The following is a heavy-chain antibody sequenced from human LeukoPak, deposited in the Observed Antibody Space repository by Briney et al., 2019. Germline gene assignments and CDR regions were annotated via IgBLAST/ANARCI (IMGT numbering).Heavy chain of an antibody. V-gene: IGHV4-4*07. Sequence: PSETLSLTCAVYGGSFSSYYWSWIRQPAGKGLEWIGRIYTSGSTNYNPSLKSRVTMSVDTSKNQFSLKLSSVTAADTAVYYCARDPTRRNDAFDIWGQGTMVTVSS. J-gene: IGHJ3*02. CDR1: GGSFSSYY. CDR2: IYTSGST. CDR3: ARDPTRRNDAFDI.